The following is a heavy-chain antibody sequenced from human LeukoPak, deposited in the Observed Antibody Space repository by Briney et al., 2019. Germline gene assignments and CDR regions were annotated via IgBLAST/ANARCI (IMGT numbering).Heavy chain of an antibody. J-gene: IGHJ6*03. CDR2: INHSGST. Sequence: PSETLSLTCAVYGGSFSGYYWSWIRQPPGKGLEWIGDINHSGSTNYNPSLKSRVTISVDTSKNQFSLKLSSVTAADTAVYYCASSTIQLWLGHYYYMDVWGKGTTVTVSS. V-gene: IGHV4-34*01. D-gene: IGHD5-18*01. CDR1: GGSFSGYY. CDR3: ASSTIQLWLGHYYYMDV.